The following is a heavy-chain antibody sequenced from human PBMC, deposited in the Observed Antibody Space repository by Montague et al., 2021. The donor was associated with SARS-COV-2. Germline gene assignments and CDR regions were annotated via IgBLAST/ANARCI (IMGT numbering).Heavy chain of an antibody. J-gene: IGHJ6*02. Sequence: SETLSLTCAVYGGSFSGYYWSWIRQPPGKGLEWIGEINHSGSTNYNPSLKSRVTISVDTSKNQFSLKLSSVTAADTAVYDCARGRRFLLGFGELLSGVDYYGMDVWGQGTTVTVSS. V-gene: IGHV4-34*01. CDR3: ARGRRFLLGFGELLSGVDYYGMDV. CDR1: GGSFSGYY. CDR2: INHSGST. D-gene: IGHD3-10*01.